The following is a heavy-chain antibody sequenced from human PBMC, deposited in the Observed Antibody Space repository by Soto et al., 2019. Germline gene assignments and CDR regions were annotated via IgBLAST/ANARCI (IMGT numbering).Heavy chain of an antibody. CDR3: AGELARGY. CDR2: INSDGSTT. CDR1: GFTFSSYW. J-gene: IGHJ4*02. V-gene: IGHV3-74*01. Sequence: EVQLVESGAGLVQPGGSLRLSCAASGFTFSSYWMHWVRQAPGKGLVWVSRINSDGSTTAYADSVTGRFTIARDNAKNTLYLQMNGLRAEDTAVYYCAGELARGYWGQGTMVTVAS.